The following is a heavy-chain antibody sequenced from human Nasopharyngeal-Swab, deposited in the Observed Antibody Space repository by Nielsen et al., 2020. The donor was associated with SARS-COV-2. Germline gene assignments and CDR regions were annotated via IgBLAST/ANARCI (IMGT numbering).Heavy chain of an antibody. CDR3: AKGTGATYRAIDY. V-gene: IGHV3-23*01. Sequence: GESLKISCAASGFTFSNSVMNWVRQTPEKGLEWVSTISVGSGDATYYADSVKGRFTVSRDNSRNTLYLQMNGLRVEDTAVYYCAKGTGATYRAIDYWGQGTLVTASS. CDR2: ISVGSGDAT. CDR1: GFTFSNSV. D-gene: IGHD1-26*01. J-gene: IGHJ4*02.